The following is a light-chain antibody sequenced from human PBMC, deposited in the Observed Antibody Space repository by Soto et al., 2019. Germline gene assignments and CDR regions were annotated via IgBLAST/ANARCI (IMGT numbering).Light chain of an antibody. V-gene: IGKV3D-20*02. CDR2: GVS. CDR1: QSVSSNY. J-gene: IGKJ1*01. Sequence: VMTQSPAILSLSPGERATLSCRASQSVSSNYLAWYQQKPGQAPRLLIYGVSSRATGVPDRFSGSWSGTDVTLTISRLEPEEVARYYCHQRQSCPRTFGQGTKVDI. CDR3: HQRQSCPRT.